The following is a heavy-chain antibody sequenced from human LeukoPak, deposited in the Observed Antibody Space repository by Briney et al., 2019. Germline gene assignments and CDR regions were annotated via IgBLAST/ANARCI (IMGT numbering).Heavy chain of an antibody. CDR3: ARSGVGGWHDAFDI. V-gene: IGHV4-31*03. CDR2: IYYSGST. D-gene: IGHD6-19*01. CDR1: GGSISSGGYY. J-gene: IGHJ3*02. Sequence: SETLSLTCTVSGGSISSGGYYWSWIRQHPGKGLEWIGYIYYSGSTYYNPSLKSRVTISVDTSKNQFSLKLSPVTAADTAVCYCARSGVGGWHDAFDIWGQGTMVTVSS.